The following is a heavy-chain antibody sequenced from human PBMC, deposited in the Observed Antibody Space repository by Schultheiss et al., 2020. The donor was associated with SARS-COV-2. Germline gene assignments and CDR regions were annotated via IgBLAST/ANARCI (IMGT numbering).Heavy chain of an antibody. D-gene: IGHD2-15*01. CDR3: AHNQADIVVVGAAPPEGTWLDP. CDR2: IYWDDDK. J-gene: IGHJ5*02. Sequence: QTLTLTCTFSGFSLRTSGVGVGWIRQPPGKALEWLALIYWDDDKRYSPSLKSRLTITKDTSKNQVVLTMTNMDPVDTSKYYCAHNQADIVVVGAAPPEGTWLDPWGQGTLGTVSS. V-gene: IGHV2-5*02. CDR1: GFSLRTSGVG.